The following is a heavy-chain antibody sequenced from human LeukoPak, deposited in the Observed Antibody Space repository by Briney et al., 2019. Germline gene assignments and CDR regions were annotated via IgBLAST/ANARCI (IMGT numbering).Heavy chain of an antibody. CDR2: INHSGST. V-gene: IGHV4-34*01. Sequence: SETLSLTCAVYGGSFSGHYWSWIRHPPGKGLEWIGDINHSGSTKYNPSLKSRVTISVDTSKKQFSLRLSSVTAADTAVYYCVRRGRLLYFGESRGRYGSLNWFDPWGQGTLVTVSS. CDR1: GGSFSGHY. CDR3: VRRGRLLYFGESRGRYGSLNWFDP. J-gene: IGHJ5*02. D-gene: IGHD3-10*01.